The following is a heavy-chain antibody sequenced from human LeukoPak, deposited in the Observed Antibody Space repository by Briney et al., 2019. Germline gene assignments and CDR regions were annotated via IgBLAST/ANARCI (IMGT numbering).Heavy chain of an antibody. V-gene: IGHV4-38-2*02. CDR2: IYHSGST. CDR3: ASSPYYDSGNWFDP. J-gene: IGHJ5*02. CDR1: GYSISSGYY. D-gene: IGHD3-22*01. Sequence: SETLSLTCTVSGYSISSGYYWGWIRQPPGKGLEWIGSIYHSGSTYYNPSLKSRVTISVDTSKNQFSLKLSSVTAADTAVYYCASSPYYDSGNWFDPWGQGTLVTVSS.